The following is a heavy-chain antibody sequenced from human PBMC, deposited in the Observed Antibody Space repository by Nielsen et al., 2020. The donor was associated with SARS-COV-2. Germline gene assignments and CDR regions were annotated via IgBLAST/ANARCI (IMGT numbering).Heavy chain of an antibody. J-gene: IGHJ4*02. CDR1: GFTFSSYG. V-gene: IGHV3-33*01. CDR3: ASAAAGMVPFDY. CDR2: IWYDGSNK. D-gene: IGHD6-13*01. Sequence: GESLKISCAASGFTFSSYGMHWVRQAPGKGLEWVAVIWYDGSNKYYADSVKGRFTISRDNSKNTLYLQMNSLRAEDTAVYYCASAAAGMVPFDYWGQGTLVTVSS.